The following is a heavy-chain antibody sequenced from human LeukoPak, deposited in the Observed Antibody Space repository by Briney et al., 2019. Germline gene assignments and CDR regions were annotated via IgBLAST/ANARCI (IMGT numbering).Heavy chain of an antibody. D-gene: IGHD6-13*01. CDR2: INHSGST. CDR1: AGSFTGDY. Sequence: SETLSLTCAVYAGSFTGDYWTWIRQHPGKGREWIGEINHSGSTNYNPSLKSRVTISVDTSKKQFSLKLSSVTAADTAVYYCARLRSLVRDYYYYYMDVWGKGTTVTISS. J-gene: IGHJ6*03. V-gene: IGHV4-34*01. CDR3: ARLRSLVRDYYYYYMDV.